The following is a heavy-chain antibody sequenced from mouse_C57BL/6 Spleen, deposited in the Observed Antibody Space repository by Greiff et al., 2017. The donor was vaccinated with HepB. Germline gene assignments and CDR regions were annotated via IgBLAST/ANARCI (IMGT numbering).Heavy chain of an antibody. Sequence: QVQLQQPGAELVKPGASVKLSCKASGYTFTSYWMQWVNQRPGQGLEWIGEIDPSDSYTNYNQKFKGKATLTVDTSSSTAYMQLSSLTSEDSAVYYCARRGKRGYFDYWGQGTTLTVSS. CDR3: ARRGKRGYFDY. J-gene: IGHJ2*01. CDR1: GYTFTSYW. CDR2: IDPSDSYT. V-gene: IGHV1-50*01.